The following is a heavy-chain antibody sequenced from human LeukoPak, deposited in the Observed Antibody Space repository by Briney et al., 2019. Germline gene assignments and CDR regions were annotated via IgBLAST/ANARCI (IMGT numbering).Heavy chain of an antibody. CDR1: GGSFSGYY. Sequence: SETLSLTCAVYGGSFSGYYWSWIRQPPGKGLEWIGEINHSGSTNYNPSLKSRVTISVDTSKNQFSLKLSSVTAADTAVYYCARGAFAYYDYVWGSYRPGYFDYWGQGTLVTVSS. CDR3: ARGAFAYYDYVWGSYRPGYFDY. D-gene: IGHD3-16*02. V-gene: IGHV4-34*01. J-gene: IGHJ4*02. CDR2: INHSGST.